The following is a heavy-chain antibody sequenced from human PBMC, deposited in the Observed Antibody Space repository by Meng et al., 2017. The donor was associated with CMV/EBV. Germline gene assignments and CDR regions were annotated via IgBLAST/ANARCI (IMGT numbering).Heavy chain of an antibody. CDR3: ARRVGRYDFWSGYYPDNWFDP. V-gene: IGHV4-39*01. J-gene: IGHJ5*02. CDR1: SSYY. CDR2: IHYSGST. D-gene: IGHD3-3*01. Sequence: SSYYWGWIRQPPGKGLEWIGSIHYSGSTYYNPSLKSRVTISVDTSKNQFSLKLSSVTAADTAVYYCARRVGRYDFWSGYYPDNWFDPWGQGTLVTVSS.